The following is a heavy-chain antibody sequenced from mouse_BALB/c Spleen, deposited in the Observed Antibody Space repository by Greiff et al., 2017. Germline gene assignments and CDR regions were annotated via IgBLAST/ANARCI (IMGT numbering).Heavy chain of an antibody. CDR3: ARGPQYLLAY. D-gene: IGHD5-1*01. CDR2: ISYGGST. J-gene: IGHJ3*01. CDR1: GYSITSYYA. V-gene: IGHV3-2*02. Sequence: EVQRQESGPGLVKPSQSLSLTCTVTGYSITSYYAWYCVRQFPGNKLEWMVYISYGGSTSYNPSLKSRISITRDTSKNQFFLQLNSVSTEDTATCFCARGPQYLLAYWGAGTPVSVSA.